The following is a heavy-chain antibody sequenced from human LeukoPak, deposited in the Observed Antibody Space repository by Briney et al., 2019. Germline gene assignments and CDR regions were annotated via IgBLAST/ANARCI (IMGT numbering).Heavy chain of an antibody. J-gene: IGHJ4*02. Sequence: GGSLRLSCAASGFTFSSYGMSWVRQAPGKGLEWVSYISTGSSITIYYAASVKGRFTISTDTAKNSLYLQMNSLRAEDTAVYYCARGRPLDYWGQGTLVTVSS. CDR3: ARGRPLDY. CDR2: ISTGSSITI. V-gene: IGHV3-48*01. CDR1: GFTFSSYG.